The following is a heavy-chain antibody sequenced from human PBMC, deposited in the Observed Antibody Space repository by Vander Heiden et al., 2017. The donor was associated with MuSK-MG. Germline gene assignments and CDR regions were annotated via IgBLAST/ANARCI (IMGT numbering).Heavy chain of an antibody. CDR1: GASISSSNDY. Sequence: QLQLQESGPGLVKPSETLSLTCAVSGASISSSNDYRGWIRQPPGKGLEWIGSIHQSGSTFFNPSLKSRVTISLGTSKNQFSLRLSSVTAADTAVYFCARTGYCSGGSCYWNYWGQGTLVTVSS. CDR2: IHQSGST. J-gene: IGHJ4*02. D-gene: IGHD2-15*01. CDR3: ARTGYCSGGSCYWNY. V-gene: IGHV4-39*07.